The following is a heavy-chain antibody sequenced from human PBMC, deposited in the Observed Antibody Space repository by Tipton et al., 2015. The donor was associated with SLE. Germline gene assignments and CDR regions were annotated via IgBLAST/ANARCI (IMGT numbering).Heavy chain of an antibody. CDR2: ISSTGRYI. CDR1: GFTFSDYT. V-gene: IGHV3-21*04. CDR3: AKTHVLRFLEWLPYYFDY. Sequence: SLRLSCVASGFTFSDYTMNWVRQTPGKGLEWVSSISSTGRYIYYSDSVKGRFTISRDNADHSLFLHMNSLRAEDTAVYYCAKTHVLRFLEWLPYYFDYWGQGTLVTVSS. J-gene: IGHJ4*02. D-gene: IGHD3-3*01.